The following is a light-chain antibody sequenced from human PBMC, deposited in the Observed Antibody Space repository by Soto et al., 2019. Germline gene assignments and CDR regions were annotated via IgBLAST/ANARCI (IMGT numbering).Light chain of an antibody. CDR2: EGT. Sequence: QSALTQPASVSGSPGQSITISCTGTPSNVEGYNLVSWYQQHPGRAPELIIYEGTQRPSGVSARFSGSKSGNTASLTISGLQADDEADYYCCSYAGNGYVFGTGTKLTVL. CDR1: PSNVEGYNL. CDR3: CSYAGNGYV. J-gene: IGLJ1*01. V-gene: IGLV2-23*01.